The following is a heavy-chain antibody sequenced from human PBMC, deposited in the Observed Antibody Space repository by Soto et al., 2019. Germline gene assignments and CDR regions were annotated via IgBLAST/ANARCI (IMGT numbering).Heavy chain of an antibody. J-gene: IGHJ6*02. CDR2: ISYDGDDQ. CDR3: ATVDKGETLMSDYGMDV. Sequence: GGSLRLSCAASGFPFSSYGMHWVRQAPGKGLEWVALISYDGDDQKYADSVKGRFTVSRDNSKKTVYLQMSSLRAEDTAVYYCATVDKGETLMSDYGMDVWGQGTTVTVSS. D-gene: IGHD2-8*01. V-gene: IGHV3-30*03. CDR1: GFPFSSYG.